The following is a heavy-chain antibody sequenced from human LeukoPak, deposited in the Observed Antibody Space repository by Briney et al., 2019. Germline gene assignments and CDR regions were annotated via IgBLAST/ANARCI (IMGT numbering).Heavy chain of an antibody. V-gene: IGHV4-4*02. Sequence: SETLSLTCAVSGGSISSSNWRSWVRQPPGKGLEWIGEIYHSGSTNYNPSLKSRVTISVDKSKNQFSLKLSSVTAADTAVYYCARRPKGQQLVPHYFDYWGQGTLVTVSS. J-gene: IGHJ4*02. CDR1: GGSISSSNW. CDR2: IYHSGST. CDR3: ARRPKGQQLVPHYFDY. D-gene: IGHD6-13*01.